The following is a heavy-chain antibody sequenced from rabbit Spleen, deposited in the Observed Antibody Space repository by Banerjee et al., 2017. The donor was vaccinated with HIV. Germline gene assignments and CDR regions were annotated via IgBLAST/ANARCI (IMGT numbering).Heavy chain of an antibody. V-gene: IGHV1S7*01. CDR2: IDLVFGST. CDR3: VRGASSSGYYSL. J-gene: IGHJ3*01. D-gene: IGHD1-1*01. CDR1: GFDFSNYG. Sequence: QSLEESGGDMVKPGASLTLTCTASGFDFSNYGVSWVRQAPGKGLEWIGYIDLVFGSTFYATWVNGRFTISSHNAQNTLYLQLNSLTAADTATYFCVRGASSSGYYSLWGQGTLVTVS.